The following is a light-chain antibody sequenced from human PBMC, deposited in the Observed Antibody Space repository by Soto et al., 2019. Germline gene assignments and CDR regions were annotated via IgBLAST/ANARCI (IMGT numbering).Light chain of an antibody. Sequence: AIEMTQSPSSLSASVGNRVTITCRASQGIGSDLAWYQQRPGKAPKLLIYGASSLQSGVPSRFTGSGTDTQFTLTISSLQPEDFASSYCLQDYNLLTFGGGTKVE. V-gene: IGKV1-6*01. CDR3: LQDYNLLT. CDR1: QGIGSD. J-gene: IGKJ4*01. CDR2: GAS.